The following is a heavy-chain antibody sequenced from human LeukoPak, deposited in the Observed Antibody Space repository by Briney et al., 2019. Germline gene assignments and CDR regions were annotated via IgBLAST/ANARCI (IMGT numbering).Heavy chain of an antibody. J-gene: IGHJ3*02. Sequence: GGSLRLSCAASGFTFSNYWMSWVRQAPGKGLEWVANIKQDGSEKYYVDSVKGRFTISRDNAKNSLYLQMNSLRAEDTAVYYCARDGKAVAVAFDIWGQGTMVTVSS. CDR2: IKQDGSEK. CDR3: ARDGKAVAVAFDI. V-gene: IGHV3-7*01. CDR1: GFTFSNYW. D-gene: IGHD6-19*01.